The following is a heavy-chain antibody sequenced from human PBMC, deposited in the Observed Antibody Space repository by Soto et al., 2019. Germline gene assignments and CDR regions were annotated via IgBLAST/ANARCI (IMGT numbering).Heavy chain of an antibody. CDR2: ISAYNGNT. D-gene: IGHD1-7*01. V-gene: IGHV1-18*01. J-gene: IGHJ6*02. CDR1: GYTFTSYG. CDR3: ARESLELHYYYYGMDV. Sequence: ASVKVSCKASGYTFTSYGISWVRQAPGQGLEWMGWISAYNGNTNYAQKLQGRVTMTTDTSTSTAYMELRSLRSDDTAVYYCARESLELHYYYYGMDVWGQGTTVTVSS.